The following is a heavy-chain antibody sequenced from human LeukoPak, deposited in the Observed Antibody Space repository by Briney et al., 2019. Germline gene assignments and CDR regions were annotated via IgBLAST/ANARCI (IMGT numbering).Heavy chain of an antibody. Sequence: GGSLRLSCAASRFTFSSYWMSWVRQAPGKGLEWVANIKQDGSEKYYVDSVKGRFTISRDNAKNSLYLQMNSLRAEDTAVYYCARAPYSSSWYDFDYWGQGTLVTVSS. V-gene: IGHV3-7*04. CDR1: RFTFSSYW. CDR2: IKQDGSEK. J-gene: IGHJ4*02. D-gene: IGHD6-13*01. CDR3: ARAPYSSSWYDFDY.